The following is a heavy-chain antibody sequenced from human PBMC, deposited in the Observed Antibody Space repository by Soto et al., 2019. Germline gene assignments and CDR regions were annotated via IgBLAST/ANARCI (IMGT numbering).Heavy chain of an antibody. V-gene: IGHV3-30*18. CDR1: GFIFRNYG. Sequence: GGSLRLSCAASGFIFRNYGIHWVRQAPGKGLEWVAVISFDGNKRYYADSVKGRFTISRDNSNNTLYLQMNSLRPEDTAVYYCANTVIRGSYYGFTFHYSGQGTPVTVSS. J-gene: IGHJ4*02. CDR3: ANTVIRGSYYGFTFHY. D-gene: IGHD1-26*01. CDR2: ISFDGNKR.